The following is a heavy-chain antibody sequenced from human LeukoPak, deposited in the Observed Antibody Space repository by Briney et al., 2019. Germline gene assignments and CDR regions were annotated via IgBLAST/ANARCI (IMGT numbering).Heavy chain of an antibody. CDR3: ARDSVAAAGTAVDY. Sequence: ASVKVSCKASGYTFTSYGISWVRQAPGQGLEWMGIINPSGGSTSYAQKFQGRVTMTRDTSTSTVYMELSSLRSEDTAVYYCARDSVAAAGTAVDYWGQGTLVTVSS. CDR2: INPSGGST. V-gene: IGHV1-46*01. J-gene: IGHJ4*02. D-gene: IGHD6-13*01. CDR1: GYTFTSYG.